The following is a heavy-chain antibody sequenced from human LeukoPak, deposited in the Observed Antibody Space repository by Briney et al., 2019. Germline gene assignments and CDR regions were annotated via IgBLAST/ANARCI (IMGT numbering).Heavy chain of an antibody. D-gene: IGHD3-10*01. V-gene: IGHV4-4*02. CDR2: IYHSGSA. CDR1: GGSISSSNW. Sequence: PSGTLFLTCAVSGGSISSSNWWSWVRQPPGKGLEWIGEIYHSGSANYNPSLKSRVTISVDKSKNQFSLKLSSVTAADTAVYYCARVDYYGSGSHDAFDIWGQGTMVTVSS. CDR3: ARVDYYGSGSHDAFDI. J-gene: IGHJ3*02.